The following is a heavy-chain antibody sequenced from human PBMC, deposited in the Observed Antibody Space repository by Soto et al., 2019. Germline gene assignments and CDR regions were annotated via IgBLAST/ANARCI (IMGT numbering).Heavy chain of an antibody. D-gene: IGHD3-3*01. CDR2: INHSGST. CDR3: ARGGYDFWSGYWYFDL. CDR1: GGSFSGYY. Sequence: PSETLSLTCAVYGGSFSGYYWSWIRQPPGKGLEWIGEINHSGSTNYNPSLKSRVTISVDTSKNQFSLKLSSVTAADTAVYYCARGGYDFWSGYWYFDLWGRGTLVTVSS. V-gene: IGHV4-34*01. J-gene: IGHJ2*01.